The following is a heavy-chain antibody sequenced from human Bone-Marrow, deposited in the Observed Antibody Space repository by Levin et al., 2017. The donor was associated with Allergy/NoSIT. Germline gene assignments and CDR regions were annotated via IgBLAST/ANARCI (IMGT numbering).Heavy chain of an antibody. CDR1: GFTFSSYG. V-gene: IGHV3-30*18. CDR2: ISYDGSNK. J-gene: IGHJ4*02. Sequence: PGGSLRLSCAASGFTFSSYGMHWVRQAPGKGLEGVAVISYDGSNKYYADSVKGRFTISRDNSKNTLYLQMNSLRAEDTAVYYCAKDLIGSGWYGVDYWGQGTLVTVSS. CDR3: AKDLIGSGWYGVDY. D-gene: IGHD6-19*01.